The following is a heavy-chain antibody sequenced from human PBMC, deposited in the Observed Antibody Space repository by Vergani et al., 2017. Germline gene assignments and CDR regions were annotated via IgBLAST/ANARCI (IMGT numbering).Heavy chain of an antibody. D-gene: IGHD3-10*01. V-gene: IGHV4-34*01. J-gene: IGHJ4*02. CDR2: INHSGST. Sequence: QVQLQQWGAGLLKPSETLSLTCAVYGGSFSGYYWSWIRQPPGKGLEWIGEINHSGSTNYNPSLKSRVTISVDTSKNQFSLKLSSVTAADTAVYYCAGGPVGTMVRGVFDYWGQGTLVTVSS. CDR3: AGGPVGTMVRGVFDY. CDR1: GGSFSGYY.